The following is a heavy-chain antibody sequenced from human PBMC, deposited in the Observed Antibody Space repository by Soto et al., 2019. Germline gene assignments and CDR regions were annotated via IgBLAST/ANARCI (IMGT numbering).Heavy chain of an antibody. V-gene: IGHV3-30-3*01. CDR3: AREKGNYHDRTGPFDY. D-gene: IGHD3-22*01. CDR2: ITDDGSNK. Sequence: QVQLMESGGGVVQPGRSLRLSCAASGFSFSTYAMHWVRQAPGKGLEWVAVITDDGSNKYYADSVKGRFTISRDNSKNTLYLQMNSLRAEDTAVYYCAREKGNYHDRTGPFDYWGQGTLVTVSS. CDR1: GFSFSTYA. J-gene: IGHJ4*02.